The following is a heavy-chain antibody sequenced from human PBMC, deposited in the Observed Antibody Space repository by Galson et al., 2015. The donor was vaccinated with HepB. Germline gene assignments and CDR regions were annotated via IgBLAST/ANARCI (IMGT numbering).Heavy chain of an antibody. V-gene: IGHV3-21*01. CDR1: GFTFSSYS. CDR3: ARDDPLLYSSSPLEYFDY. J-gene: IGHJ4*02. Sequence: SLRLSCAASGFTFSSYSMNWVRQAPGKGLEWVSSISSSSSYIYYADSVKGRFTISRDNAKNSLYLQMNSLRAEDTAVYYCARDDPLLYSSSPLEYFDYWGQGTLVTVSS. D-gene: IGHD6-13*01. CDR2: ISSSSSYI.